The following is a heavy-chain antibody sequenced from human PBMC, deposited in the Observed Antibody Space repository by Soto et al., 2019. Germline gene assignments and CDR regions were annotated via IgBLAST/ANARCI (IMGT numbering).Heavy chain of an antibody. CDR3: ARGERAPSRRYSSSWYVGY. CDR1: GGSFSGYY. D-gene: IGHD6-13*01. V-gene: IGHV4-34*01. CDR2: INHSGST. Sequence: PSETLSLTCAVYGGSFSGYYWSWIRQPPGKGLEWIGEINHSGSTNYNPSLKSRVTISVDTSKNQFSLKLSSVTAADTAVYYCARGERAPSRRYSSSWYVGYWGQGTLGTVSS. J-gene: IGHJ4*02.